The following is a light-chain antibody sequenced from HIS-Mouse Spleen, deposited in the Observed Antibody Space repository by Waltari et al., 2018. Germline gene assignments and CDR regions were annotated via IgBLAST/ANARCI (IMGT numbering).Light chain of an antibody. Sequence: NFMLTQPHSVSESPGKTVTISCTGSRGSIACNYVQWYQQRPGSAPTTVIYEDNQRPSGVPDRFSGSIDSSSNSASLTISGLKTEDEADYYCQSYDSSIPVVFGGGTKLTVL. CDR2: EDN. CDR1: RGSIACNY. CDR3: QSYDSSIPVV. J-gene: IGLJ2*01. V-gene: IGLV6-57*02.